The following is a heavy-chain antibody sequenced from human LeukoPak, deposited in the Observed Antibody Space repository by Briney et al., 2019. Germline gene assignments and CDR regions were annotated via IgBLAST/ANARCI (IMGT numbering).Heavy chain of an antibody. J-gene: IGHJ4*02. D-gene: IGHD6-13*01. V-gene: IGHV3-74*01. Sequence: LPGGSLRLSCAASGFTFSNYWMHWVRQAPGKGLVWVSRINSDGSSRNYADSVKGRFTISRDNAKNTLYLQMNRLRAEDTAVYYCASASSHRIAAGGDYWGQGTLVTVSS. CDR1: GFTFSNYW. CDR3: ASASSHRIAAGGDY. CDR2: INSDGSSR.